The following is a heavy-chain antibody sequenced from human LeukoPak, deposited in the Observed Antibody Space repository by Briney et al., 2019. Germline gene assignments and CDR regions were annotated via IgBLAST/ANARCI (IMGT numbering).Heavy chain of an antibody. V-gene: IGHV3-74*01. D-gene: IGHD1-20*01. CDR2: IKSDGITI. Sequence: GGSLRLSCAASGFTFSNYMMHWVRQAPGKGLVWVSRIKSDGITITDADSVKGRFTISRDNAKNTLYLQMNSLRAEDTAVYYCLRDLNWSLDQWGQGTLVTVSS. J-gene: IGHJ4*02. CDR1: GFTFSNYM. CDR3: LRDLNWSLDQ.